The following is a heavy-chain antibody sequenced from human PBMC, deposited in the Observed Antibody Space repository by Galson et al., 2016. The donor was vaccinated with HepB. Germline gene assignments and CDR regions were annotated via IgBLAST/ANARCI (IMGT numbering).Heavy chain of an antibody. CDR2: ISGSGGVT. Sequence: SLRLSCAASGFTFSSYDMNWVRQAPGKGLEWVSGISGSGGVTYYADSVKGRFTISRDNSKNTLYLQVNSLRAEDTAVYYCVPRGDGYINYYYGMDVWGQGTTVTVSS. CDR1: GFTFSSYD. CDR3: VPRGDGYINYYYGMDV. J-gene: IGHJ6*02. D-gene: IGHD5-24*01. V-gene: IGHV3-23*01.